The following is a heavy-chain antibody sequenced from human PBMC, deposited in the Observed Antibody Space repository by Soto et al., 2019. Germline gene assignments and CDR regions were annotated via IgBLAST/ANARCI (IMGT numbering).Heavy chain of an antibody. CDR1: GFTFSSYS. J-gene: IGHJ4*02. CDR2: ISSSSSYI. CDR3: ARDSYVFSLLIDY. D-gene: IGHD2-15*01. V-gene: IGHV3-21*01. Sequence: EVQLVESGGGLVKPGGSLRLSCAASGFTFSSYSMNWVRQAPGKGLEWVSSISSSSSYIYYADSVKGRFTISRDNAKNSLYLQINSLRAEDTAVYYCARDSYVFSLLIDYWGQGTLVTVSS.